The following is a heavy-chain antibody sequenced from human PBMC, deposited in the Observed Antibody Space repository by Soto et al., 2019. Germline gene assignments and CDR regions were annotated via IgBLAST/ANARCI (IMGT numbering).Heavy chain of an antibody. CDR3: AHSAPTTGSVYYDFWSGYTPPWFDP. CDR2: IYWDDDK. CDR1: GFSLSTSGVG. Sequence: QITLKESGPTLVKPTQTLTLTCTFSGFSLSTSGVGVGWIRQPPGKALEWLALIYWDDDKRYSPSLKSRLTITKDTSKNQVVLTMTNMDPVDTATYYCAHSAPTTGSVYYDFWSGYTPPWFDPWGQGTLVTVSS. V-gene: IGHV2-5*02. J-gene: IGHJ5*02. D-gene: IGHD3-3*01.